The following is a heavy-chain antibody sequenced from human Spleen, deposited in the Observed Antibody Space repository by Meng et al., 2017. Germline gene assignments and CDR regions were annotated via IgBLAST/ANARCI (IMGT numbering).Heavy chain of an antibody. J-gene: IGHJ6*02. CDR1: GFTFSSYA. D-gene: IGHD2-15*01. CDR2: ISGSGGST. CDR3: AVGYCSGGSCYPLTVGMDV. Sequence: GESLKISCAASGFTFSSYAMSWVRQAPGKGLEWVSAISGSGGSTYYADSVKGRFTISRDNSKNTLYLQMNSLRAEDTAVYYCAVGYCSGGSCYPLTVGMDVWGQGTTVTVSS. V-gene: IGHV3-23*01.